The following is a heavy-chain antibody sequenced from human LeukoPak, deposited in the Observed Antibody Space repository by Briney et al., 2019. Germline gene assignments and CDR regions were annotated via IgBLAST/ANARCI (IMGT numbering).Heavy chain of an antibody. V-gene: IGHV1-24*01. CDR3: ARDNSVEDTAWWFDP. Sequence: ASVKVSCKVSGYTLTELSMHWVRQAPGKGLEWMGGFDPEDGETFYAQKFQGRVTMTRDMSTSTDYMELSSLRSEDTAVYYCARDNSVEDTAWWFDPWGQGTLVTVSS. CDR1: GYTLTELS. CDR2: FDPEDGET. J-gene: IGHJ5*02. D-gene: IGHD4-23*01.